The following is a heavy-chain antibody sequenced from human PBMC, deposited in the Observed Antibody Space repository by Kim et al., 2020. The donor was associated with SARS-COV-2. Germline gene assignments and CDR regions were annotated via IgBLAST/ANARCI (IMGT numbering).Heavy chain of an antibody. V-gene: IGHV4-39*01. J-gene: IGHJ4*02. Sequence: TFYNPSLKSRLTISVDTSKNQFSLRVTSVTATDTAVYYCARRVISATVDFWGQGTLVTVSS. D-gene: IGHD4-17*01. CDR3: ARRVISATVDF. CDR2: T.